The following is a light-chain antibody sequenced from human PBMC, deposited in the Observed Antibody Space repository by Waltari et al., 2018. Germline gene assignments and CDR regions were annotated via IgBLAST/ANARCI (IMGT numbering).Light chain of an antibody. Sequence: QSALTQPPSASGSPGQSVTISCTGTSTDVAVYNYVPWYQQHPGKAPKLMIYEVSKRPSGVPDRFSGSKSGNTASLTVSGLSEDEADYYCSSYAGSDNLIFGGGTKLTVL. CDR3: SSYAGSDNLI. CDR2: EVS. CDR1: STDVAVYNY. J-gene: IGLJ2*01. V-gene: IGLV2-8*01.